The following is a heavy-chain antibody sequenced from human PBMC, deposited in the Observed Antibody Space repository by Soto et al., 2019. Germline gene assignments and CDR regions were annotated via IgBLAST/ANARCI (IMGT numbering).Heavy chain of an antibody. CDR1: GFNLNIYA. Sequence: EVQLLESGGGLVQPGGSLRLSCAASGFNLNIYAMTWVRQAPGKGLKWVSTISPGGDSTYFADSVKGRVTISRDNSKNTLSLQMNSLRAEDTATYFCAKALGNPYYYYYMDVWGTGTTVTVSS. J-gene: IGHJ6*03. CDR2: ISPGGDST. V-gene: IGHV3-23*01. D-gene: IGHD1-1*01. CDR3: AKALGNPYYYYYMDV.